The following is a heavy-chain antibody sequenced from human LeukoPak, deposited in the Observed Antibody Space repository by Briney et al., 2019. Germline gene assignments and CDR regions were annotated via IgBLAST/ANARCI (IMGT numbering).Heavy chain of an antibody. V-gene: IGHV4-61*02. Sequence: SQTLSLTCTVSGGSISSGDYYWSWIRQPAGKGLEWIGRIYTSGSTNYDPSLKSRVTMSLDTSKNQFSLKLSSVTAADTAVYYCARLINKPIAATGTGPFDHWGQGTLVTVSS. CDR3: ARLINKPIAATGTGPFDH. D-gene: IGHD6-13*01. CDR1: GGSISSGDYY. J-gene: IGHJ4*02. CDR2: IYTSGST.